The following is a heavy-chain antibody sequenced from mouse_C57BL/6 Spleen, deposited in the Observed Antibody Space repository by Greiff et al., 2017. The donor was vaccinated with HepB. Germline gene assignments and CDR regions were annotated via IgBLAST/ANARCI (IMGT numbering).Heavy chain of an antibody. D-gene: IGHD3-2*02. V-gene: IGHV1-80*01. CDR3: ARQAAQAYFDY. Sequence: QVQLKQSGAELVKPGASVKISCKASGYAFSSYWMNWVKQRPGKGLEWIGQIYPGDGDTNYNGKFKGKATLTADKSSSTAYMQLSSLTSEDSAVYFCARQAAQAYFDYWGQGTTLTVSS. CDR1: GYAFSSYW. CDR2: IYPGDGDT. J-gene: IGHJ2*01.